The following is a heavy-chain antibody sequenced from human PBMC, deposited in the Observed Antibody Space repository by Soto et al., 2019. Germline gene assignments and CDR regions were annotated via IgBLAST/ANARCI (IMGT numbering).Heavy chain of an antibody. D-gene: IGHD3-10*01. CDR1: GGSFSGYY. Sequence: SETLSLTGAVYGGSFSGYYWSWIRQPPGKGLEWIGEINHSGSTNYNPSLKSRVTISVDTSKNQFSLKLSSVTAADTAVYYCARGPVLLWFGELLGGNWFDPWGQGTLVTVSS. CDR3: ARGPVLLWFGELLGGNWFDP. V-gene: IGHV4-34*01. CDR2: INHSGST. J-gene: IGHJ5*02.